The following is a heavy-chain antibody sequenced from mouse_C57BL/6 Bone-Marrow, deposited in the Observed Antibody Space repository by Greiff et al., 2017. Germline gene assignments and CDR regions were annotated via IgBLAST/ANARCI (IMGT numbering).Heavy chain of an antibody. D-gene: IGHD2-3*01. CDR3: ARHGDDRYYSYTMDY. CDR1: GFTFSSYG. CDR2: ISSGGSYT. Sequence: EVQRVESGGDLVKPGGSLKLSCAASGFTFSSYGMSWVRQTPDKRLEWVATISSGGSYTYYPDSVKGRFTISSDNAKNTLYLQMSSLKSEDNAMYYSARHGDDRYYSYTMDYWGQGTSVTVSS. V-gene: IGHV5-6*01. J-gene: IGHJ4*01.